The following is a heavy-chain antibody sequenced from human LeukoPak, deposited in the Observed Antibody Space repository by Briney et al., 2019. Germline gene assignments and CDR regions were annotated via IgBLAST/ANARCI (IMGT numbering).Heavy chain of an antibody. J-gene: IGHJ6*03. Sequence: ASVKVSCKASGYTFTSYGISWLRQAPGQGLEWMGWISAYNGNTNYAQKLQGRVTMTTDTSTSTAYMELRSLRSDDTAVYYCARDSDYYYYMDVWGKGTTVTVSS. D-gene: IGHD3-10*01. CDR2: ISAYNGNT. V-gene: IGHV1-18*01. CDR3: ARDSDYYYYMDV. CDR1: GYTFTSYG.